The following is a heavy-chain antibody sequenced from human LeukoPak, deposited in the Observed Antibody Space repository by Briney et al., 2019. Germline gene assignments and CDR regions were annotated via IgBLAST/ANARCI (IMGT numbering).Heavy chain of an antibody. J-gene: IGHJ4*02. Sequence: GGSLRLSCAASGFIFRNYEFNWVRQAPGKGLEWIAYISTSASTIYYADSVKGRFTISRDNVQNSLHLQMNTLRAEDTATYYCVRCASSGWSLFDSWGQGNLVAVSS. CDR3: VRCASSGWSLFDS. D-gene: IGHD6-13*01. CDR1: GFIFRNYE. V-gene: IGHV3-48*03. CDR2: ISTSASTI.